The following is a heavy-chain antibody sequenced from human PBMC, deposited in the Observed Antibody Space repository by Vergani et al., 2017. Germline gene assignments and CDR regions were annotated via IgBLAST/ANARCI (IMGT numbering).Heavy chain of an antibody. J-gene: IGHJ3*02. Sequence: QVQLQQWGAGLLKPSETLSLTCAVYGGSFSGYYWSWIRQPPGKGLELIGEINHSGSTNYNPSLKSRVTISVDTSKNQFSLKLSSVTAADTAVYYCAANPYCGGDCYSDAFDIWGQGTMVTVSS. CDR3: AANPYCGGDCYSDAFDI. CDR2: INHSGST. D-gene: IGHD2-21*02. V-gene: IGHV4-34*01. CDR1: GGSFSGYY.